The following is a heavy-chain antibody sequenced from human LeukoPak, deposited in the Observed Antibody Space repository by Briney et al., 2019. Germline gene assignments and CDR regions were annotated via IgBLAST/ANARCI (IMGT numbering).Heavy chain of an antibody. V-gene: IGHV4-39*01. CDR2: IYYSGST. D-gene: IGHD6-19*01. CDR3: ATLKTSGWYFDY. J-gene: IGHJ4*02. CDR1: GGSISNVGYY. Sequence: SETLSLTCSVSGGSISNVGYYWAWIRQPPGKGLEWIGSIYYSGSTNYNPSLKSRLTIPVDTSKNQFYLKLSSVTAADAAVYYCATLKTSGWYFDYWGQGTLVTVSS.